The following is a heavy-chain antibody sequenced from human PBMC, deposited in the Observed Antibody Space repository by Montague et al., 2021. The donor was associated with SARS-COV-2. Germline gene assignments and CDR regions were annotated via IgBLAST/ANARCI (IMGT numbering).Heavy chain of an antibody. V-gene: IGHV4-59*02. CDR1: GVSVNNYY. J-gene: IGHJ3*01. Sequence: SETLSLTCSVSGVSVNNYYWAWIRQTPAKGLEWIGYIYYTGSTNYNPSLRNRITISIDTSANQFSLKLRSVTPADTAVYYCVRDFYDTSDYFQGTFDVWGHDTVVSVSS. D-gene: IGHD3-22*01. CDR2: IYYTGST. CDR3: VRDFYDTSDYFQGTFDV.